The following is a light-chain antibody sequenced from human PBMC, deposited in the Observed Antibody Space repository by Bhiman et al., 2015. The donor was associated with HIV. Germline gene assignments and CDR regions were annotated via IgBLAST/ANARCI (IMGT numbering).Light chain of an antibody. V-gene: IGLV1-44*01. J-gene: IGLJ1*01. CDR3: QSYDSTLSASV. CDR2: RNN. CDR1: SSNIGSNT. Sequence: QSVLTQPPSASGTPGQRVTISCSGSSSNIGSNTVNWYQQFPGTAPKLVIYRNNQRPSGVPERFSGSKSAASASLAITGLQIEDEADYYCQSYDSTLSASVFGTGTMVTAL.